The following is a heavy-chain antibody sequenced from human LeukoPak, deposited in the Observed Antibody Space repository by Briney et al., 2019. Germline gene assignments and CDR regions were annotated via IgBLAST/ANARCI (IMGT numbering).Heavy chain of an antibody. CDR2: ISSSSSYI. D-gene: IGHD6-13*01. J-gene: IGHJ2*01. Sequence: GGSLRLSCAASGFTFSSYSMTYLLLAPGKRPARVSSISSSSSYIYYVDSVTGRFTISRDNAKNSLYLQMHSTKAEDTTVHDCAREGIAAAGKVWWYFDLCCRGTLVTVSS. CDR1: GFTFSSYS. V-gene: IGHV3-21*01. CDR3: AREGIAAAGKVWWYFDL.